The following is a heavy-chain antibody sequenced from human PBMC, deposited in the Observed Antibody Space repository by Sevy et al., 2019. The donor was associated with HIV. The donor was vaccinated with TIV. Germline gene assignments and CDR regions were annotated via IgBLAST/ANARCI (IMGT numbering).Heavy chain of an antibody. V-gene: IGHV4-31*03. CDR1: GGSISSLNCY. CDR3: ARANAYLTSDAFDI. CDR2: ISYSGRT. J-gene: IGHJ3*02. Sequence: SETLSLTCTVSGGSISSLNCYWSWIRQHPGKGLEWIGYISYSGRTNDNPSLKSRITISVDTSKNQFSLRLSSVTAADTAVYYCARANAYLTSDAFDIWGQGTMVTVSS. D-gene: IGHD1-26*01.